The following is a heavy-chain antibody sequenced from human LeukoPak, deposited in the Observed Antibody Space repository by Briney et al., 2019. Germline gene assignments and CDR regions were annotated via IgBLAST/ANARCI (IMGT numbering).Heavy chain of an antibody. D-gene: IGHD3-22*01. CDR3: ARVTMTGYYYYYMDV. CDR1: GGSISSGSYY. CDR2: IYTSGST. J-gene: IGHJ6*03. V-gene: IGHV4-61*02. Sequence: SQTLSLTCTVSGGSISSGSYYLSWIRQPAGKGLEWIGRIYTSGSTNYNPSLKSRVTISVDTSKNQFSLKLSSVTAADTAVYYCARVTMTGYYYYYMDVWGKGTTVTVSS.